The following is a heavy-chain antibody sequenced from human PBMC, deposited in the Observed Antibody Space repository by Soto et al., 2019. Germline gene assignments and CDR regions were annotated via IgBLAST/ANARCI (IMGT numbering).Heavy chain of an antibody. CDR2: IFYSGPT. V-gene: IGHV4-31*03. CDR1: GDSITSGVHY. CDR3: AREGVAPYYYYGMDV. Sequence: SETLSLTCTVSGDSITSGVHYWSWIRQLPGKGLEWIGYIFYSGPTYYNPSLKSRVTISVDTSKNQFSLKLNSVTAADTAVYYCAREGVAPYYYYGMDVWGQGTPVTVSS. D-gene: IGHD5-12*01. J-gene: IGHJ6*02.